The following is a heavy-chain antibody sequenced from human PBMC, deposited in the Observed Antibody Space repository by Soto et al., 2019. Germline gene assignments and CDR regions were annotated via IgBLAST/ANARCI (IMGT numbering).Heavy chain of an antibody. CDR3: AEDWGYGDDPAHLNY. CDR2: ISGSGGST. J-gene: IGHJ4*02. D-gene: IGHD4-17*01. Sequence: EVQLLESGGGLVQPGGSLRLSCAASGFTFSSYAMSWVRQAPGKGLEWVSAISGSGGSTYYADSVKGRFTISRDNSKNTLYLQMNSLRAEDTAVYYCAEDWGYGDDPAHLNYWGQGTLVTVSS. V-gene: IGHV3-23*01. CDR1: GFTFSSYA.